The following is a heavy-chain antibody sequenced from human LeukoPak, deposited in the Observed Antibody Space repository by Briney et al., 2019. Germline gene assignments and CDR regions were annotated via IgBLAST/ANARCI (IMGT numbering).Heavy chain of an antibody. CDR3: AHRRDGSGYQYRYWFAP. CDR1: GFSLTTSGVG. Sequence: ASGPTLVNPTQTLTLTCTFSGFSLTTSGVGVGWIRQPPGKALEWLALINWDDQKVYSPSLQSRLSITKDTSKNQVVLTMTNVDPVDTATYYCAHRRDGSGYQYRYWFAPWGQGTLVTVSS. D-gene: IGHD3-22*01. J-gene: IGHJ5*02. CDR2: INWDDQK. V-gene: IGHV2-5*02.